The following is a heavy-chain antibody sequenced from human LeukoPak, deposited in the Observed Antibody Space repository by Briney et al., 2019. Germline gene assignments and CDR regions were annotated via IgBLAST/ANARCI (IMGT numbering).Heavy chain of an antibody. CDR2: ISYDGSNK. CDR3: ARGPNYSGYLYYFDY. J-gene: IGHJ4*02. D-gene: IGHD5-12*01. V-gene: IGHV3-30-3*01. CDR1: GFTFSSYA. Sequence: GRSLRLSCAASGFTFSSYAMHWVRQAPGKGLEWVAVISYDGSNKYYADSVKSRFTISRDNSKNTLYLQMNSLRAEDTAVYYCARGPNYSGYLYYFDYWGQGTLVTVSS.